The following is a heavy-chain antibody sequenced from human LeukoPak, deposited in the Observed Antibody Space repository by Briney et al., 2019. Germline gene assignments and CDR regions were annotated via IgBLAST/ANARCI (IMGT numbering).Heavy chain of an antibody. Sequence: TGGSLRLSCAASGFTFSNAWMSWVRQAPGKGLEWVGRIKSKTDGGTTDYAAPVKGRFTIPRDDSKNTLHLQMNSLKTEDTGVYYCNTEDGWFDPWGQGTLVTVSS. V-gene: IGHV3-15*01. D-gene: IGHD5-24*01. J-gene: IGHJ5*02. CDR1: GFTFSNAW. CDR3: NTEDGWFDP. CDR2: IKSKTDGGTT.